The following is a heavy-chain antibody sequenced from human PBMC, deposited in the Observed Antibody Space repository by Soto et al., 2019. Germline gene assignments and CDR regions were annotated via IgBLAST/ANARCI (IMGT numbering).Heavy chain of an antibody. CDR3: ATDLYYDSSGRFDY. CDR1: GYPFTSYG. J-gene: IGHJ4*02. V-gene: IGHV1-18*04. Sequence: XSVKVSCKASGYPFTSYGIIWVRQAPGQGLEWMGWISAYNGNTNYAQKLQGRVTMTTDTSTSTAYMELRSLRSDDTAVYYCATDLYYDSSGRFDYWGQGTLVTVSS. D-gene: IGHD3-22*01. CDR2: ISAYNGNT.